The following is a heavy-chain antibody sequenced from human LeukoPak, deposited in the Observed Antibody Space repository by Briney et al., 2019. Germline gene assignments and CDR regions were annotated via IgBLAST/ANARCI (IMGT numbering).Heavy chain of an antibody. D-gene: IGHD6-19*01. CDR1: GFTFSSYG. V-gene: IGHV3-33*06. CDR3: AKDSVAGMCFDY. J-gene: IGHJ4*02. CDR2: IWYDGSNK. Sequence: PGRSLRLSCAASGFTFSSYGMHWVRQAPGKGLEWVAVIWYDGSNKYYADSVKGRFTISRDNSKNTLYLQMNSLRAEDTAVYYCAKDSVAGMCFDYWGQGTLVTVSS.